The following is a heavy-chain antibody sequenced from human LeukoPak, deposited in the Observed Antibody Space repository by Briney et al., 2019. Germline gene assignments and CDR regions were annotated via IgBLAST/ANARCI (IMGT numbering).Heavy chain of an antibody. J-gene: IGHJ4*02. CDR3: VRETTEGAKDY. CDR2: ISSSSHYT. V-gene: IGHV3-11*05. Sequence: GGSLRLSCAASGFTFRGHYMGWVRQAPGQGLAWVSYISSSSHYTNYVVSVRGRFIISRDNVKDSLYLQMNSLRVDDTAIYYCVRETTEGAKDYWGQGTQVTVSS. CDR1: GFTFRGHY. D-gene: IGHD1-14*01.